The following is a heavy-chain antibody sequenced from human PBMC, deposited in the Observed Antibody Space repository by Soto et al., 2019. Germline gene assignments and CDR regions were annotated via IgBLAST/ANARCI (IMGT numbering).Heavy chain of an antibody. V-gene: IGHV1-18*01. J-gene: IGHJ4*02. CDR1: GYTFSNSG. D-gene: IGHD6-19*01. CDR2: ISTYNGNT. CDR3: ARGSQPIDY. Sequence: QVPLVQSGAEVKKPGASVKVSCKASGYTFSNSGISWVRQAPGQGLEWMGWISTYNGNTHYPQKFQGRVTMATDTSTSTVYMELRSLRSDDAAVYYCARGSQPIDYWGQGTLVTVSS.